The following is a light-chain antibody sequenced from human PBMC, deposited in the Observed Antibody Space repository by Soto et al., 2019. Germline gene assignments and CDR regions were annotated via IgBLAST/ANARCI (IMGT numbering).Light chain of an antibody. CDR1: SSDVGGYNY. J-gene: IGLJ2*01. CDR3: SSYTSSSTPHVI. Sequence: QSALTQPASVSGSPGQSITISCTGTSSDVGGYNYVCWYQQHPGKAPKLMIYDVNHRPSGVSNRFSGSQSGNTASPTISGLQDEDEADYYCSSYTSSSTPHVIFGGGTKLTVL. V-gene: IGLV2-14*03. CDR2: DVN.